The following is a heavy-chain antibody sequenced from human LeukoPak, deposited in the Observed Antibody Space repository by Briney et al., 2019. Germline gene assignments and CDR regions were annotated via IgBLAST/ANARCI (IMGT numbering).Heavy chain of an antibody. D-gene: IGHD5-12*01. Sequence: GASVKVSCKASGYTFTSYGISWVRQAPGQGLEWMGWISAYNGNTNYAQKLQGRVTMTTDTSTSTGYMELRSLRSDDTAVYYCARSGRGTYYYFDLWGQGTLVTVSS. CDR3: ARSGRGTYYYFDL. V-gene: IGHV1-18*01. CDR2: ISAYNGNT. CDR1: GYTFTSYG. J-gene: IGHJ4*02.